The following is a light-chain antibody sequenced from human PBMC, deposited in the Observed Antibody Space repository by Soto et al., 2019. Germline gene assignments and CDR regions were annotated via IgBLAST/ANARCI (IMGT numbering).Light chain of an antibody. CDR2: DVN. Sequence: QSALTQPASVFGSPGQSITISCTGTSSDVGGYNFVSWYQQHPGKAPKLMIYDVNRRPSGVSNRFSGSKSGNTASLTISGLQAEDEAGYYCSSYTSSSTLVFGGGTKLTVL. CDR3: SSYTSSSTLV. J-gene: IGLJ2*01. V-gene: IGLV2-14*01. CDR1: SSDVGGYNF.